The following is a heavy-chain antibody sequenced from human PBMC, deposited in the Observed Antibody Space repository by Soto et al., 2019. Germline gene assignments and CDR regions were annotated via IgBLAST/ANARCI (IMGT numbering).Heavy chain of an antibody. V-gene: IGHV4-39*01. CDR1: GGSISSSSYY. J-gene: IGHJ5*02. CDR3: ARHTIPFRITIPTGWFDP. CDR2: IYYSGST. Sequence: QLQLQESGPGLVKPSETLSLTCTVSGGSISSSSYYWGWIRQPPGKGLEWIGSIYYSGSTYYNPSLKSRVTISVDTSKNQFSLKLSSVTAADTAVYYCARHTIPFRITIPTGWFDPWGQGTLVTVSS. D-gene: IGHD3-9*01.